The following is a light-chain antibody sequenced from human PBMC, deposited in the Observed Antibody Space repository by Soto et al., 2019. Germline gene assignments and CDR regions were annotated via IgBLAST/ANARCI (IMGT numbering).Light chain of an antibody. Sequence: EVQRSQSPATLSLCLVDRAALSCRASQSVSSNLAWYQQKPGQAPRLLIYGASTRATGIPARFSGSGSGTEFTLTISSLQSEDFAVYSCQQYNNWPLTFGGGTKVDI. J-gene: IGKJ4*01. V-gene: IGKV3-15*01. CDR2: GAS. CDR3: QQYNNWPLT. CDR1: QSVSSN.